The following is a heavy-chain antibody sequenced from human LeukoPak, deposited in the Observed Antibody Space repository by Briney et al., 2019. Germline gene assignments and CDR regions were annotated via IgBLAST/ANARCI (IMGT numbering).Heavy chain of an antibody. CDR1: GGSFSGYY. J-gene: IGHJ4*02. V-gene: IGHV4-34*01. CDR2: INHSGST. D-gene: IGHD5-18*01. Sequence: PSETLSLTCAVYGGSFSGYYWSWIRQPPGKGLEWIGEINHSGSTNYNPSLKSRVTISVDTSKNQFSLKLSSVTAADTAVYYCARRGRGYSYGLGIRETTVVTRAPYYFDYWGQGTLVTVSS. CDR3: ARRGRGYSYGLGIRETTVVTRAPYYFDY.